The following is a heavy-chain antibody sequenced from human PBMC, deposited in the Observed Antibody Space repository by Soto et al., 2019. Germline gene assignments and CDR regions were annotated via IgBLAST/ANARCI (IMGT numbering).Heavy chain of an antibody. D-gene: IGHD1-26*01. J-gene: IGHJ5*02. Sequence: ASVKVSCKASGYTFTSYGISWVRQAPGQGLEWMGWISAYNGNTNYAQKLQGRVTMTTDTSTSTAYMELRSLRSDDTAVYYCARTLVGATFEDPSWFDPWGQGTLVTVSS. CDR2: ISAYNGNT. V-gene: IGHV1-18*01. CDR3: ARTLVGATFEDPSWFDP. CDR1: GYTFTSYG.